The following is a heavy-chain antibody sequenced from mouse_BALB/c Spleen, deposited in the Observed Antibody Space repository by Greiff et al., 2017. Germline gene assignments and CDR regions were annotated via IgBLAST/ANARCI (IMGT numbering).Heavy chain of an antibody. J-gene: IGHJ3*01. CDR3: ARGTGTGFAY. CDR2: ISSGSSTI. D-gene: IGHD4-1*01. CDR1: GFTFSSFG. V-gene: IGHV5-17*02. Sequence: EVMLVESGGGLVQPGGSRKLSCAASGFTFSSFGMHWVRQAPEKGLEWVAYISSGSSTIYYADTVKGRFSISRDNPKNTLFLQMTSLRSEDTAMYYCARGTGTGFAYWGQGTLVTVSA.